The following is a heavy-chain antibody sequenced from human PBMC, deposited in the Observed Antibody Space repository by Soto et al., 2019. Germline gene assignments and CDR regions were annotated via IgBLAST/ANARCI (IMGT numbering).Heavy chain of an antibody. CDR1: GVSISDDNYY. V-gene: IGHV2-5*08. D-gene: IGHD3-16*01. Sequence: TLSLTCTVSGVSISDDNYYWSWIRQPPGKALEWLALIYGDDNKRYSPSLKSRLTITKDTFKNQVVFTMTNMDPVDTATYYCAHRRDYGRMDVWGQGTTVTVSS. CDR3: AHRRDYGRMDV. CDR2: IYGDDNK. J-gene: IGHJ6*02.